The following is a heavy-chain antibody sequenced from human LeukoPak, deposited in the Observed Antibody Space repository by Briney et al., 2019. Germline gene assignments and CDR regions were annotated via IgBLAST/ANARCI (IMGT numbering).Heavy chain of an antibody. D-gene: IGHD5-18*01. V-gene: IGHV3-23*01. Sequence: GGTLRLSCAASGFTFSTYGMSWVRQAPGKGLEWVSAISGSGGSTYYADSVKGRFTISRDNSKNTLYLQMNRLRAEDTAVYYCAAVDVDTAFPWGQGTLVTVSS. CDR3: AAVDVDTAFP. CDR1: GFTFSTYG. CDR2: ISGSGGST. J-gene: IGHJ5*02.